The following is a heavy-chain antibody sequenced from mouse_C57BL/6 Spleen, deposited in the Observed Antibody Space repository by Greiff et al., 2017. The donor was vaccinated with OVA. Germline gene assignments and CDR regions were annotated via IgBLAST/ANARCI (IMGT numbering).Heavy chain of an antibody. V-gene: IGHV1-52*01. CDR1: GYTFTSYW. CDR2: IYPSDSDT. D-gene: IGHD1-1*01. Sequence: QVQLQQPGAELVRPGSSVKLSCKASGYTFTSYWMHWVKQRPIQGLEWIGNIYPSDSDTHYNQKFKDKATLTVDKSSSTAYMQLSSLTSEDSAVYYCARAHYYEDAMDYWGQGTSVTVSS. CDR3: ARAHYYEDAMDY. J-gene: IGHJ4*01.